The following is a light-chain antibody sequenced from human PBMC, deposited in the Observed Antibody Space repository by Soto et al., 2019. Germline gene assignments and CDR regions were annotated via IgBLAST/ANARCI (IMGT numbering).Light chain of an antibody. CDR2: EGT. J-gene: IGLJ2*01. CDR3: CSFAGGRTFR. CDR1: NSDVGGYNR. V-gene: IGLV2-23*03. Sequence: QSAPTQPASVSGPPGQSITISCTGTNSDVGGYNRVSWYQQHPGEAPKLLIYEGTKRPSGISNRFSGSKSGNTASLTISGLQTEDEADYFCCSFAGGRTFRFGGGTKLTVL.